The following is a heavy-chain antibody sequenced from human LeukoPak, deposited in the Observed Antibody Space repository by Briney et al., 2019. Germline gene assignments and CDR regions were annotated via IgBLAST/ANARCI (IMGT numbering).Heavy chain of an antibody. CDR2: IYYSGST. J-gene: IGHJ3*02. CDR3: AGDSYAFDI. Sequence: SETLSLTCTVSGGSISSYYWSWIRQPPGKGLEWIGYIYYSGSTNYNPSLKSRVTISVDTSKNQFSLKLSSVTAADTAVYYCAGDSYAFDIWGQGTMVTVSS. CDR1: GGSISSYY. V-gene: IGHV4-59*01.